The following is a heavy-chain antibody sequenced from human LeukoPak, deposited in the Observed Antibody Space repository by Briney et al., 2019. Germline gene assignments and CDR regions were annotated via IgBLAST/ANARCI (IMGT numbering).Heavy chain of an antibody. CDR1: GFAFTRHA. CDR3: TKEGGDIVVLEEAHAFDI. Sequence: GGSLRLSCAASGFAFTRHAMHWVRQAPGKGPEWVAYIYYDGIDKNYADTVKGRFTISRDNSKNTLYLQMNSLRDEDTAVYYCTKEGGDIVVLEEAHAFDIWGQGTMVTVSS. V-gene: IGHV3-30*02. CDR2: IYYDGIDK. J-gene: IGHJ3*02. D-gene: IGHD2-15*01.